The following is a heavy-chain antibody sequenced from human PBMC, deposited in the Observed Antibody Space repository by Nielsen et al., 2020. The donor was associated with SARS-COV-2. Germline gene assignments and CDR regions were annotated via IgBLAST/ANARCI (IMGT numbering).Heavy chain of an antibody. V-gene: IGHV3-30*03. CDR1: GFTFNNYG. CDR2: ISSNGDNK. CDR3: ARLWDDGYYFDTGPYDY. D-gene: IGHD3-22*01. J-gene: IGHJ4*02. Sequence: GESLKISCAASGFTFNNYGMHWVRQAPGKGLEWFAVISSNGDNKFHTDSVKGRFTISRDNSKNTLYLQMNSLRAEDTAVYYCARLWDDGYYFDTGPYDYWGQGTLVTVSS.